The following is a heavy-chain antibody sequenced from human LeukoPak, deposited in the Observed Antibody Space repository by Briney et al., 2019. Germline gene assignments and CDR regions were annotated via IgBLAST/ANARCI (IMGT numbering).Heavy chain of an antibody. CDR1: GFTFSRFW. J-gene: IGHJ5*02. V-gene: IGHV3-7*01. Sequence: PGGSLRLSCAASGFTFSRFWMNWVRLAPGKGLEWVANIGQDGSQQHYVDSVKGRFTISRDNAKNLLYLQMNSLRVEDTAVYYCARDGSGGSSGGSTQYNWFDPWGQGTLVTVSS. CDR3: ARDGSGGSSGGSTQYNWFDP. CDR2: IGQDGSQQ. D-gene: IGHD2-15*01.